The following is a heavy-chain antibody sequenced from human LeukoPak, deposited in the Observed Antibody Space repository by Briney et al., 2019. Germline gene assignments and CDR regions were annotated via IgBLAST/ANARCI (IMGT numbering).Heavy chain of an antibody. V-gene: IGHV3-23*01. J-gene: IGHJ4*02. CDR3: AKQEGALIENWCFDH. CDR2: IEKNAGGA. CDR1: GFTFSDFA. D-gene: IGHD1-26*01. Sequence: PGGSLRLSCAASGFTFSDFAMSWVRLAPGKGLEWVLSIEKNAGGAYYADSVKGRFTVSRDNSKNTLYLQMSSLRVEDTALYYCAKQEGALIENWCFDHWGLGTLVTVSS.